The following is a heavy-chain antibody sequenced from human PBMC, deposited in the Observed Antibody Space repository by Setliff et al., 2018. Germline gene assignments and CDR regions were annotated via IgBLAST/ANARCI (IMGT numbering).Heavy chain of an antibody. D-gene: IGHD3-10*01. CDR2: TSWNAGFM. Sequence: PGGSLRLSCTASGFTFDDYAMHWVRQAPGKGLEWVSGTSWNAGFMAYADSVKGRFSISRDNAKNSLFLQMNSLRSEDTAVYYCARGTSRGSSFSYASYYFSSMDVWGTGTTVTVSS. CDR3: ARGTSRGSSFSYASYYFSSMDV. CDR1: GFTFDDYA. V-gene: IGHV3-9*01. J-gene: IGHJ6*03.